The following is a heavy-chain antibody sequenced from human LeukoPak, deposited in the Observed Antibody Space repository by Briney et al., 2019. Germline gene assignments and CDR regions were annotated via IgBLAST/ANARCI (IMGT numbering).Heavy chain of an antibody. CDR1: GFPFNGYY. CDR3: ARDGEFCGGECLDAFDI. J-gene: IGHJ3*02. Sequence: GASVKLSCKTSGFPFNGYYIHWVRHALGQGLEWMGWINPNNGVTNYAQKFQGRVTMTRDTSISTTSMELSWLRSDDTALYYCARDGEFCGGECLDAFDIWGQGTMVSVSS. V-gene: IGHV1-2*02. D-gene: IGHD2-21*01. CDR2: INPNNGVT.